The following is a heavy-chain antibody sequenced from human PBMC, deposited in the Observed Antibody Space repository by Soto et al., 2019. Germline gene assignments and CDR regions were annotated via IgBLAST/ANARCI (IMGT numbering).Heavy chain of an antibody. CDR1: GYTFTGYY. CDR3: ARDDSGSYYKGLWFDP. CDR2: INPNSGGT. D-gene: IGHD3-10*01. V-gene: IGHV1-2*04. J-gene: IGHJ5*02. Sequence: ASVKVSCKASGYTFTGYYMHWVRQAPGQGLEWMGWINPNSGGTNYAQKFQGWVTMTRDTSISTAYMELSRLRSDDTAVYYCARDDSGSYYKGLWFDPWGQGTLVTVSS.